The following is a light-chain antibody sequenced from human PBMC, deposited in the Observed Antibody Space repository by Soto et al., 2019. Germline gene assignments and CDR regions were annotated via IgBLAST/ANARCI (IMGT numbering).Light chain of an antibody. V-gene: IGKV1-17*01. J-gene: IGKJ1*01. Sequence: DIQMTQFPSSLSASVGDRVTITCRASQGIRNDLGWYQQKPGKAPKRLIYAASSLQSGVPSRFSGRRSGTEYTHAISSLQPEDSATFYCLQHSTYPWTFGQGTKVEIK. CDR1: QGIRND. CDR3: LQHSTYPWT. CDR2: AAS.